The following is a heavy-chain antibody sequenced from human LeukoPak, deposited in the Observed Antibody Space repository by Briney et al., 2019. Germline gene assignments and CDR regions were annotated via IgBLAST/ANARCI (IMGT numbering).Heavy chain of an antibody. CDR2: VNQEGSEI. V-gene: IGHV3-7*01. CDR3: VGYDKFDWWDAFDI. J-gene: IGHJ3*02. Sequence: GGSLRLSCAASGFTLGTYWMSWVRQGPGKGLEWVANVNQEGSEIYYVDSVKGRFTISRDNAKNSLYLQMNSLRAEDTAVYYCVGYDKFDWWDAFDIWGQGTVVTVSS. D-gene: IGHD3-9*01. CDR1: GFTLGTYW.